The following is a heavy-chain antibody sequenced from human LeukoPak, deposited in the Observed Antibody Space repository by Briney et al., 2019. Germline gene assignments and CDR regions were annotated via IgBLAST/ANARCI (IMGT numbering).Heavy chain of an antibody. CDR1: GGTFSSYA. V-gene: IGHV1-69*05. J-gene: IGHJ4*02. Sequence: SVKVSCKASGGTFSSYAISWVRQAPGQGLEWMGRIIPIFGTANYAQKFQGRVTITTDESTSTAYMELSGLRSEDTAVYYCARDFPYPPDTAMVTVGYYFDYWGQGTRVTVSS. CDR3: ARDFPYPPDTAMVTVGYYFDY. D-gene: IGHD5-18*01. CDR2: IIPIFGTA.